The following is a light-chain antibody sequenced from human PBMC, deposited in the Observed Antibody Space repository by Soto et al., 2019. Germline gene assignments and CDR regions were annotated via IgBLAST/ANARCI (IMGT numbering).Light chain of an antibody. CDR1: QSVTSNY. Sequence: EIVLTQSPGTLSLSPGERATLSCRASQSVTSNYLAWYQQKPGRAPRLLIFGASSRASDIPDRFSGSGSGTDFTLTISRLEPEDFAVYYCQQYGSSPPYTFGQGTNLEIK. J-gene: IGKJ2*01. CDR3: QQYGSSPPYT. CDR2: GAS. V-gene: IGKV3-20*01.